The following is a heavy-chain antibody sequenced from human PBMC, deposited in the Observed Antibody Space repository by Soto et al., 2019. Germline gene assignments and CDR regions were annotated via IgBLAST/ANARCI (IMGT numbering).Heavy chain of an antibody. D-gene: IGHD5-18*01. CDR2: IYSGGST. V-gene: IGHV3-66*04. Sequence: EVQLVESGGGLVQPGGSLRLSCAASGVTFSSNYMSWVRQAPGKGLEWVSVIYSGGSTYYADSVKGRFTISRDNSKNTLYLQMNSLRAEVTAVYYCARHGYNYGGGYFDYWGQGTLVTVSS. J-gene: IGHJ4*02. CDR3: ARHGYNYGGGYFDY. CDR1: GVTFSSNY.